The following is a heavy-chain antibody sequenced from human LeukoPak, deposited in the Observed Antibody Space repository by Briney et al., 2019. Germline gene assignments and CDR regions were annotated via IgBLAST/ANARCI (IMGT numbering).Heavy chain of an antibody. CDR2: ISSSGTTI. V-gene: IGHV3-11*01. J-gene: IGHJ4*02. CDR1: GFTFSDYY. D-gene: IGHD2-2*01. CDR3: ARATEYQLLYFDY. Sequence: PGGSLRLSCAASGFTFSDYYMSWIRQAPGKGLEWVSYISSSGTTIYYADSVKGRFTISRDNAKNSLYLPMNSLRAEDTAVYYCARATEYQLLYFDYWGQGTLVTVSS.